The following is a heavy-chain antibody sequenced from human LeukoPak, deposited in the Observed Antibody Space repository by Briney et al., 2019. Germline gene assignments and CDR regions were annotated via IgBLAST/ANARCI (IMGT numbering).Heavy chain of an antibody. CDR3: GRGGGRSSTGMDV. J-gene: IGHJ6*02. V-gene: IGHV4-31*03. D-gene: IGHD2-2*01. CDR2: IYYSGRT. CDR1: GGSISSAAYY. Sequence: SETLSLTCTVSGGSISSAAYYWTWIRQHPGKGLEWIRHIYYSGRTDYNPTLKSRVNISIDTSKNQFYLRVNSVTAADTAVYYCGRGGGRSSTGMDVWGQGTTVTVSS.